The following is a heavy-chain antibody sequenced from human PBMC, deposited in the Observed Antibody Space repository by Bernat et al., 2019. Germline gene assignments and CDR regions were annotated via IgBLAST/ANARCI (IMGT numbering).Heavy chain of an antibody. CDR3: AKDLARYSSSSYAFDI. J-gene: IGHJ3*02. CDR2: ISGSGGST. V-gene: IGHV3-23*04. D-gene: IGHD6-6*01. CDR1: GFTFSSYA. Sequence: VHLVESGGGVVQPGGSLRLSCAASGFTFSSYAMSWVRQAPGKGLEWVSAISGSGGSTYYADSVKGRFTISRDNSKNTLYLQMNSLRAEDTAVYYCAKDLARYSSSSYAFDIWGQGTMVTVSS.